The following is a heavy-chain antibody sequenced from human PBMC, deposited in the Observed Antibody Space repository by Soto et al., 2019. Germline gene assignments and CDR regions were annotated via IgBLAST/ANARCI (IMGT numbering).Heavy chain of an antibody. Sequence: DVLLVHSGGTLVQPGGSLSLSCAASGFSFSSYAMHWVRQAPGKGLEWISYINGASTTTFYADSVKGRFTVTRDNAENSVYLQMTSLRHEDTAVYYCARDLSHWGQGTLVTVSS. V-gene: IGHV3-48*02. CDR3: ARDLSH. J-gene: IGHJ4*02. CDR1: GFSFSSYA. CDR2: INGASTTT.